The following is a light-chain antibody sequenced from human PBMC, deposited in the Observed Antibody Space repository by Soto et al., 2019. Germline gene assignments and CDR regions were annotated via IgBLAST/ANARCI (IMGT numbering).Light chain of an antibody. J-gene: IGKJ5*01. CDR2: PSV. CDR1: QSGGSNF. V-gene: IGKV3-20*01. CDR3: HPSGTSPT. Sequence: VLTLSPGSLSLYPEERATLSCKTSQSGGSNFVAWYQHKPGQAPRLLIYPSVQRATGIPDRFSGSASGTDFTLTIIRLEPEDLAVYSTHPSGTSPTFGQGTRL.